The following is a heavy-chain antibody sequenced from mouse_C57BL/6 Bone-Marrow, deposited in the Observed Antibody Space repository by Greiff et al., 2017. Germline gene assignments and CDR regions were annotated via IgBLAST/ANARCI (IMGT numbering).Heavy chain of an antibody. V-gene: IGHV3-6*01. CDR1: GYSITSGYY. CDR2: ISYDGSN. J-gene: IGHJ4*01. D-gene: IGHD3-2*02. CDR3: ARDEAFMDY. Sequence: DVKLVESGPGLVKPSQSLSLTCSVTGYSITSGYYWNWIRQFPGNKLEWMGYISYDGSNNYNPSLKNRISITRDTSKNQFFLKLNSVTTEDTATYYCARDEAFMDYWGQGTSVTVSS.